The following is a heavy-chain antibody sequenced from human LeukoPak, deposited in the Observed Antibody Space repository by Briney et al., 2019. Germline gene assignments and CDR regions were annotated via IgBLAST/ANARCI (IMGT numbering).Heavy chain of an antibody. Sequence: SETLSLTCTVSGGSISSSSYYWGWIRQPPGKGLEWIGSIYYSGSTYYNPSLKSRVTISVDTSKNQFSLKLSSVTAADTAVYHCARITDFWSGYYDYWGQGTLVTVSS. J-gene: IGHJ4*02. D-gene: IGHD3-3*01. CDR2: IYYSGST. CDR3: ARITDFWSGYYDY. CDR1: GGSISSSSYY. V-gene: IGHV4-39*07.